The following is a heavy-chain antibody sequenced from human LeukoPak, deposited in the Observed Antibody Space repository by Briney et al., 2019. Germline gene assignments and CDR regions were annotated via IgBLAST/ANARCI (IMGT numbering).Heavy chain of an antibody. D-gene: IGHD1-26*01. CDR2: ITGNADYT. J-gene: IGHJ4*02. V-gene: IGHV3-23*01. CDR1: RFTFSNCA. Sequence: GGSLRLSCAASRFTFSNCAMSWVRQAPGKGLEWVSAITGNADYTDYADSAKGRFTISRDNSKNTAYLQMNSLRTEDTAVYYCAKRSGINYGYFESWGQGTLVTVSS. CDR3: AKRSGINYGYFES.